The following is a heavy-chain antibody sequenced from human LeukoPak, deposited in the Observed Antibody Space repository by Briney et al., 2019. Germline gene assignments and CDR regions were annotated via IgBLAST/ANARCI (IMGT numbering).Heavy chain of an antibody. CDR2: INAGNGNT. D-gene: IGHD3-10*01. CDR1: GYTFTSYA. J-gene: IGHJ4*02. Sequence: ASVKVSCKASGYTFTSYAMQWVRQAPGQRLEWMGWINAGNGNTKYSQKFQGRVTITRDTSASTAYMELSSLRSEDTAVYYCARDPVWFGELLSPLYWGQGTLVTVSS. CDR3: ARDPVWFGELLSPLY. V-gene: IGHV1-3*01.